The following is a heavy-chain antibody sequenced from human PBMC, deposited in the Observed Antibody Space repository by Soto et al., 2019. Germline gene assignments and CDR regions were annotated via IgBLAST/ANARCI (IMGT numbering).Heavy chain of an antibody. D-gene: IGHD3-3*01. CDR1: GFTFSSYG. Sequence: GGSLRLSCAASGFTFSSYGMHWVRQAPGKGLEGVAVISYDGSNKYYADSVKGRFTISRDNSKNTLYLQMNSLRAGDTAVYYCAKDRRYYDFWSGNYYYYGMDVWGQGTTVTVSS. CDR2: ISYDGSNK. CDR3: AKDRRYYDFWSGNYYYYGMDV. J-gene: IGHJ6*02. V-gene: IGHV3-30*18.